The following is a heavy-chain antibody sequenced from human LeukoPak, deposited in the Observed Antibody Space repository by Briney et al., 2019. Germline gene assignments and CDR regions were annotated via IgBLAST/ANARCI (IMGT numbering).Heavy chain of an antibody. CDR3: ARDRGGYGLYWYFDL. J-gene: IGHJ2*01. Sequence: ASVKVSCKASGYTFATYDINWVRHATGQGLEWMGRMNPHSGNAGYAQKFQGSVTITRNTSISTAYMELSSLRSDYTAVYYCARDRGGYGLYWYFDLWGRGTLVTVSS. V-gene: IGHV1-8*03. CDR2: MNPHSGNA. CDR1: GYTFATYD. D-gene: IGHD1-26*01.